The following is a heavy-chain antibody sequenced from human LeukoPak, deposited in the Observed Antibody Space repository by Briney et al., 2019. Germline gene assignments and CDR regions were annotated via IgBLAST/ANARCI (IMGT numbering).Heavy chain of an antibody. CDR1: GGSISSSSYY. Sequence: SETLSLTCTVSGGSISSSSYYWGWIRQPPGKGLEWIGSIYYSGSTYYNPSLKSRVTISVDTSKNQFSLRLNSVTAVDTAVYYCARKPDSRNWFDPWGQGTLVIVSS. J-gene: IGHJ5*02. CDR2: IYYSGST. D-gene: IGHD1-14*01. CDR3: ARKPDSRNWFDP. V-gene: IGHV4-39*07.